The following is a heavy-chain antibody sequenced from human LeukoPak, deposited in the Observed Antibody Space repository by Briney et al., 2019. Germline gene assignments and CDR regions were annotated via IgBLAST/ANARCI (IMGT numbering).Heavy chain of an antibody. CDR2: ISGNNGNT. CDR3: ARDPYYYYSDQEYYYGMDV. D-gene: IGHD3-16*01. Sequence: ASVKVSCKTSGYSFSNYGINWVRQAPGQGLEWMGWISGNNGNTNYADNFQGRVTVTTDSSTTTAYMELRSLRSDDTAVYYCARDPYYYYSDQEYYYGMDVWGQGTTVTVSS. V-gene: IGHV1-18*04. J-gene: IGHJ6*02. CDR1: GYSFSNYG.